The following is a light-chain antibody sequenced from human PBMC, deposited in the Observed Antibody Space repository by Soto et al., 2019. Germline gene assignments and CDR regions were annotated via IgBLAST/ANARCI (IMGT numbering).Light chain of an antibody. CDR3: SSYTGSSVV. CDR2: DVS. V-gene: IGLV2-14*01. Sequence: QSALTEPASVSGTPWQSITISCPGTTSDVGGYNYVSWSPQHPGKSPNLMISDVSNRPSRGSNRFSGSKSANTAALTISGLQAEYEADSYCSSYTGSSVVFGGGATVTVL. CDR1: TSDVGGYNY. J-gene: IGLJ2*01.